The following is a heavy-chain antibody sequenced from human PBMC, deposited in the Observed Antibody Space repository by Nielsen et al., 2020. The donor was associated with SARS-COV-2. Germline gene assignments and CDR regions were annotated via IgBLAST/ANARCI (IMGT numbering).Heavy chain of an antibody. CDR3: ARDLGWQATGDDY. J-gene: IGHJ4*02. D-gene: IGHD3-16*01. Sequence: GGSLRLSCAVSGFTFSGSALHWVRQAPGKGLEWVAVIWYDGSNKYFADSVKGRFTISRDNSKNTLYLQMNSLRAEDTAVYYCARDLGWQATGDDYWGQGTLVTVSS. CDR2: IWYDGSNK. CDR1: GFTFSGSA. V-gene: IGHV3-33*08.